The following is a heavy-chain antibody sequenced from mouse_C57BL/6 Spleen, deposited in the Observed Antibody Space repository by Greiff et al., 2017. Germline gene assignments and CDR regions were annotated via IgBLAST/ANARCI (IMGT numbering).Heavy chain of an antibody. D-gene: IGHD3-2*02. Sequence: QVQLQQPGAELVMPGASVKLSCKASGYTFTSYWMHWVKQRPGQGLEWIGEIDPSDSYTNYNQKFKGKSTLPVDKSSSTAYMQLSSLTSEDSAVYYCARGDSSGSLDYAMDYWGQGTSVTVSS. CDR2: IDPSDSYT. V-gene: IGHV1-69*01. J-gene: IGHJ4*01. CDR1: GYTFTSYW. CDR3: ARGDSSGSLDYAMDY.